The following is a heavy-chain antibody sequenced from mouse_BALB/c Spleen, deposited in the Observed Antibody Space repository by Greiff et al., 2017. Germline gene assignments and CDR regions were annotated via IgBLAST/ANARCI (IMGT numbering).Heavy chain of an antibody. V-gene: IGHV1S81*02. Sequence: VQLQQPGAELVKPGASVKLSCKASGYTFTSYWMHWVKQRPGQGLEWIGEINPSNGRTNYNEKFKSKATLTVDKSSSTAYMELARLTSEDSAIYYCARGVGGNSYYFDYWGQGTTLTVSS. CDR1: GYTFTSYW. J-gene: IGHJ2*01. CDR2: INPSNGRT. CDR3: ARGVGGNSYYFDY. D-gene: IGHD2-1*01.